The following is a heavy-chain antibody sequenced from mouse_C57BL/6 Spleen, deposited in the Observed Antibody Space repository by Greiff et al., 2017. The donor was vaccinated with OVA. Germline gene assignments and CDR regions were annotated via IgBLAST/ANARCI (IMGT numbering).Heavy chain of an antibody. CDR3: TRPPYDYGAMDY. D-gene: IGHD2-4*01. CDR2: IDPETGGT. Sequence: QVQLQQSGAELVRPGASVTLSCKASGYTFTDYEMHWVKQTPVHGLEWIGAIDPETGGTAYNQKFKGKAILTADKSSSTAYMELRSLTSEDSAVYYCTRPPYDYGAMDYWGQGTSVTVSS. CDR1: GYTFTDYE. V-gene: IGHV1-15*01. J-gene: IGHJ4*01.